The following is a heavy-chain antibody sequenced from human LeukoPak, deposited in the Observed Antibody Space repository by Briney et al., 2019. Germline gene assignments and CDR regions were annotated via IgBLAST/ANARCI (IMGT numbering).Heavy chain of an antibody. Sequence: PGGSLRFSCAASGFTFSRYWMTWVRQAPGKGLEWVANIKEDGSENSYVESVKGRFTISRDNAKNSLYLQLNSLRAEDTAVYFCARQRYSDYWGQGTLVTVSS. D-gene: IGHD1-1*01. CDR2: IKEDGSEN. V-gene: IGHV3-7*01. CDR1: GFTFSRYW. CDR3: ARQRYSDY. J-gene: IGHJ4*02.